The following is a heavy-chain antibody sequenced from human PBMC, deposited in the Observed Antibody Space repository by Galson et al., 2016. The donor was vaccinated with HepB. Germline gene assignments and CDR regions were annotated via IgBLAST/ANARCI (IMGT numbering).Heavy chain of an antibody. CDR1: DGSLNTSHW. CDR2: IHQSGTT. Sequence: ETLSLTCEVSDGSLNTSHWWSWVRQPPGKGLEWIGEIHQSGTTHYTPSLKGRVTISMDKSKNQFSLKLSSVTAADTALYFCARSPRSWGQGILVTVSS. V-gene: IGHV4-4*01. J-gene: IGHJ4*02. CDR3: ARSPRS.